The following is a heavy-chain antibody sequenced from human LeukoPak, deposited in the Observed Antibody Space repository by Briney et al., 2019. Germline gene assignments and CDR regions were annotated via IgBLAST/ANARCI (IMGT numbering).Heavy chain of an antibody. J-gene: IGHJ3*02. Sequence: SETLSLTCTVSGGSISSYYWSWIRQPPGKGLEWIGEINHSGSTNYNPSLKSRVTISADTSKNQFSLKLSSVTAADTAVYYCARGYPKPAFDIWGQGTMVTVSS. V-gene: IGHV4-34*01. CDR3: ARGYPKPAFDI. CDR1: GGSISSYY. CDR2: INHSGST.